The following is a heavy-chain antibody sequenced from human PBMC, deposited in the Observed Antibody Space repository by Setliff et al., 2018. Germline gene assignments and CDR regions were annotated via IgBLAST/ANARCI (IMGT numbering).Heavy chain of an antibody. D-gene: IGHD2-2*01. CDR1: GFTFGDYA. Sequence: GGSLRLSCTASGFTFGDYAMSWVRQAPGKGLEWVGFIRSKAYGGTTEYAASVKGRFTISRDDSKSIAYLQMNSLKTEDTAVYYCTYYCSSTSCYPFDYWGPGTLVTVSS. CDR3: TYYCSSTSCYPFDY. CDR2: IRSKAYGGTT. V-gene: IGHV3-49*04. J-gene: IGHJ4*02.